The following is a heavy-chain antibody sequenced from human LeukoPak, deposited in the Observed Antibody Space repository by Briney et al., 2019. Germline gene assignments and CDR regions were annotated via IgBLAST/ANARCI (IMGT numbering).Heavy chain of an antibody. CDR1: GFTFSSYG. CDR3: ARRRAERFLEWSFEWYMDV. Sequence: GGSLRLSCAASGFTFSSYGMHWVRQAPGKGLEWVAFIRYDGSNKYYADSVKGRFTISRDNSKNTLYLQMNSLRAEDTAVYYCARRRAERFLEWSFEWYMDVWGKGTTVTVSS. J-gene: IGHJ6*03. CDR2: IRYDGSNK. V-gene: IGHV3-30*02. D-gene: IGHD3-3*01.